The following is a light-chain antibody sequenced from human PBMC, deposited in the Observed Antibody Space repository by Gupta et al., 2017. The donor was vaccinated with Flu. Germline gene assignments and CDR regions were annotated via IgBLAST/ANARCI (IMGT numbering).Light chain of an antibody. J-gene: IGLJ2*01. Sequence: QSVLTQPPSTSGTPGQRASISCSGGRSNIAKNTVNWYQQLPGTAPKLLIYRNNQRPSGVPDRFSGSKSGTSASLAISGLQSEDEAYYYCATWDDSLNGQVIFGGGTKLTVL. V-gene: IGLV1-44*01. CDR3: ATWDDSLNGQVI. CDR2: RNN. CDR1: RSNIAKNT.